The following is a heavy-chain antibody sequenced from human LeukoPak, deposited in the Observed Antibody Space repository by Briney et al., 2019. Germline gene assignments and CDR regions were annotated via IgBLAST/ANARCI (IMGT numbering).Heavy chain of an antibody. J-gene: IGHJ3*02. CDR2: IYYSGST. CDR3: AALGRWFDAFDI. CDR1: GGSISSYY. D-gene: IGHD4-23*01. Sequence: SETLSLTCTVSGGSISSYYWSWIRQPPGKRLEWIGYIYYSGSTNYNPSLKSRVTISVDTSKNQFSLKLSSVTAADTAVYYCAALGRWFDAFDIWGQGTMVTVSS. V-gene: IGHV4-59*08.